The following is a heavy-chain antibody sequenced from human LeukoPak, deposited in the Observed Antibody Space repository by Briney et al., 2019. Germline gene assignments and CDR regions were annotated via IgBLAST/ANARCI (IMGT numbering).Heavy chain of an antibody. CDR3: ARSSSMVRGVIIVFAFDI. CDR1: GGSIGSGDYY. V-gene: IGHV4-30-4*08. J-gene: IGHJ3*02. D-gene: IGHD3-10*01. Sequence: PSQTLSLTCTVSGGSIGSGDYYWSWIRQPPGKGLEWIGYIYYSGSTYYNPSLKSRVTISVDTSKNQFSLKLSSVTAADTAVYYCARSSSMVRGVIIVFAFDIWGQGTMVTVSS. CDR2: IYYSGST.